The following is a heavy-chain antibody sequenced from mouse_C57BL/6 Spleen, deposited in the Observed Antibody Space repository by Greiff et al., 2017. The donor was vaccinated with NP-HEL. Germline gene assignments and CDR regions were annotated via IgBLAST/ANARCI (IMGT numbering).Heavy chain of an antibody. Sequence: QVQLQQSGPELVKPGASVKISCKASGYAFSSSWMNWVKQRPGTGLEWIGRIYPGDGDTNYNGKFKGKATLTADKSSSTAYMQLRCLTSEDSAVYFCARDDGYYPCFAYWGQGTLVTVSA. CDR3: ARDDGYYPCFAY. D-gene: IGHD2-3*01. CDR1: GYAFSSSW. J-gene: IGHJ3*01. CDR2: IYPGDGDT. V-gene: IGHV1-82*01.